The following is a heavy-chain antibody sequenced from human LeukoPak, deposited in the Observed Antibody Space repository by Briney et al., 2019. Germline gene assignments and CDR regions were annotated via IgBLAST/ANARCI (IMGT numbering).Heavy chain of an antibody. D-gene: IGHD5-12*01. Sequence: GGSLRLSCAAAGFTFSSYEMNWVRQAPGKGLEWVSHISFSGSTIYYADSVKGRFTISRDNAKNSLYLQMNSLRAEDTAVYYCARSMRSGYAFDSWGQGTLVTVSS. CDR1: GFTFSSYE. J-gene: IGHJ4*02. CDR3: ARSMRSGYAFDS. CDR2: ISFSGSTI. V-gene: IGHV3-48*03.